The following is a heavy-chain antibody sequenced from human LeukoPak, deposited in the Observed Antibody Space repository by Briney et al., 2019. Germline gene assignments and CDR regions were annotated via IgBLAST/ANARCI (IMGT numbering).Heavy chain of an antibody. CDR2: ISWNSGSI. V-gene: IGHV3-9*01. Sequence: GGSLRLSCAASGFTFDDYAMHWVRQAPGKGLEWVSGISWNSGSIGYADSVKGRFTISRDNAKNSLYLQMNSLRAEDTAVYYCARVEAAAGIYYYYYYMDVWGKGTTVTISS. D-gene: IGHD6-13*01. CDR3: ARVEAAAGIYYYYYYMDV. CDR1: GFTFDDYA. J-gene: IGHJ6*03.